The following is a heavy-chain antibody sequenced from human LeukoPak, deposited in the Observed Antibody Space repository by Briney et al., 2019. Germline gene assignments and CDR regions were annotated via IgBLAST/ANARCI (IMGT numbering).Heavy chain of an antibody. Sequence: SETLSLTCTVSGGSISSYYWSWIRQPPGKGLEWIGLIYASGSTNYNPSLKSRVTMSVDTSKNQFSLNLSSVTAADTAVYYCAREVGSLDYWGQGTLVTVSS. CDR2: IYASGST. D-gene: IGHD2-2*03. V-gene: IGHV4-4*07. J-gene: IGHJ4*02. CDR3: AREVGSLDY. CDR1: GGSISSYY.